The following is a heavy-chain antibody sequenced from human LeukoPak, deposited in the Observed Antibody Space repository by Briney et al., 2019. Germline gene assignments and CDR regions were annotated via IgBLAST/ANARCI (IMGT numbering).Heavy chain of an antibody. Sequence: GGSLRLSCAASGFTFSSYSMNWVRQAPGKGLEWVSYISSSSSTIYYADSVKGRFTISRDNAKNSLYLQMNSLRAEDTAVYYCARDPVVYYDSSGYEDYWGQGTLVTVSS. J-gene: IGHJ4*02. CDR3: ARDPVVYYDSSGYEDY. CDR2: ISSSSSTI. CDR1: GFTFSSYS. D-gene: IGHD3-22*01. V-gene: IGHV3-48*04.